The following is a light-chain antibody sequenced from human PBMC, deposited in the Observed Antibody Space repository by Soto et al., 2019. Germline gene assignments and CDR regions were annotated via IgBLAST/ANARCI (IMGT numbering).Light chain of an antibody. V-gene: IGLV1-40*01. CDR3: QSYDSSLSGYV. Sequence: QSVLTQPPSVSGAPGPRVTISFTGSSSNIGAGYDVHWYQQLPGTAPKLLIYGNSNRPSGVPDRFSGSKSGTSASLAIPGLQAEDEADYYCQSYDSSLSGYVFGTGTKLTVL. CDR2: GNS. CDR1: SSNIGAGYD. J-gene: IGLJ1*01.